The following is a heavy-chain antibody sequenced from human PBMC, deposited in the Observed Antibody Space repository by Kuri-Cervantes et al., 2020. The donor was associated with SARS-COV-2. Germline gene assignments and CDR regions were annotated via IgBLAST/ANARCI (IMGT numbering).Heavy chain of an antibody. J-gene: IGHJ5*02. CDR2: IIPIFGTA. V-gene: IGHV1-69*13. CDR3: ARALQVGSWDYGGNYWFDP. Sequence: SVKVSCKASGGTFSSYAISWVRQAPGQGLEWMGGIIPIFGTANYAQKFQGRVTITADESTSTAYMELSSLRSEDTAVYYCARALQVGSWDYGGNYWFDPWGQGTLVTVSS. D-gene: IGHD4-23*01. CDR1: GGTFSSYA.